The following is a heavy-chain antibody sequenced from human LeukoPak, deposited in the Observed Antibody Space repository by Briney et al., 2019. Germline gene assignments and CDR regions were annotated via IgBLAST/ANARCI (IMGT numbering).Heavy chain of an antibody. V-gene: IGHV3-33*01. J-gene: IGHJ5*02. D-gene: IGHD3-16*01. CDR1: GFSFSSYG. Sequence: PGGSLRLSCAASGFSFSSYGMHWVRQAPGKGLEWVAVIWYDGSNKYYADSVEGRFTISRDNSKNTLYLQMNSLRAEDTAVYYCARAIYRLGGNWFDPWGQRTLVTVSS. CDR3: ARAIYRLGGNWFDP. CDR2: IWYDGSNK.